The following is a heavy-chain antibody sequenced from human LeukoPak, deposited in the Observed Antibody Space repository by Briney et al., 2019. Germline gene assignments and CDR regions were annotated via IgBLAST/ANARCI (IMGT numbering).Heavy chain of an antibody. V-gene: IGHV1-46*01. CDR1: GYTFTSYY. J-gene: IGHJ5*02. Sequence: ASVKVSCKASGYTFTSYYMHWVRQAPGQGLEWMGIIDPSGGSTSYAQKFQGRVTMTRNTSISTAYMELSSLRSEDTAVYYCARSPAPYCSSTSCYGPPTYNWFDPWGQGTLVTVSS. D-gene: IGHD2-2*01. CDR2: IDPSGGST. CDR3: ARSPAPYCSSTSCYGPPTYNWFDP.